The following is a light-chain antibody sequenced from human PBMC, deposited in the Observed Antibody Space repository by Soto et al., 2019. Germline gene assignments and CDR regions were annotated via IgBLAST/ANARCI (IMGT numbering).Light chain of an antibody. J-gene: IGLJ2*01. CDR3: SSYSASDTVVV. CDR1: STDVGGYDY. CDR2: EVT. Sequence: QSALTQPPSASGSPGQSVTISCTGTSTDVGGYDYVSWYQQHPGKAPKLMIYEVTKRPSGVPDRFSGSKSGNTASLTVSGLQAEDEADYYCSSYSASDTVVVFGGGTKLTVL. V-gene: IGLV2-8*01.